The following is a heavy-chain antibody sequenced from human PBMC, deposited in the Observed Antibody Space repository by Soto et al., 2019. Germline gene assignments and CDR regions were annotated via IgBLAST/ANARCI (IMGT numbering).Heavy chain of an antibody. D-gene: IGHD2-2*01. CDR3: AITYCSRTSCYEYNWFDP. Sequence: KVSCKASGYTFTGYYMHWVRQAPGQGLEWMGWINPNSGGTNYAQKFQGRVTMTRDTSISTAYMELSRLRSDDTAVYYCAITYCSRTSCYEYNWFDPWGQGTLVTVSS. V-gene: IGHV1-2*02. J-gene: IGHJ5*02. CDR2: INPNSGGT. CDR1: GYTFTGYY.